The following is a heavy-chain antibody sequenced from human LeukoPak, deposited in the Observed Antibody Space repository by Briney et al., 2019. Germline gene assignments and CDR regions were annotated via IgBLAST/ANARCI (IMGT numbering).Heavy chain of an antibody. D-gene: IGHD6-13*01. CDR3: ACDSSSFDL. CDR2: INHSGST. V-gene: IGHV4-34*08. J-gene: IGHJ2*01. CDR1: GLTFSGYD. Sequence: PWGTLSLTCAAYGLTFSGYDWSWIRQAPGKGLEWIGEINHSGSTNYNPSLNSRVTISVDTSKNHISRTQSSVTAADTAGYYCACDSSSFDLWGRGTLVTVSS.